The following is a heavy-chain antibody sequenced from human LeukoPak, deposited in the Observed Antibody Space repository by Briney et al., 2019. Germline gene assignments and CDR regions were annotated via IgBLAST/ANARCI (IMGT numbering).Heavy chain of an antibody. D-gene: IGHD2-2*01. J-gene: IGHJ5*02. CDR1: GFTFSSYA. Sequence: GGSLRLSXAASGFTFSSYAMSWVRQAPGKGLEWVSAISGSGGSTYYADSVKGRFTISRDNSKNTLYLQMNSLRAEDTAVYYCAKDGRYCSSTSCYAGHGWFDPWGQGTLVTVSS. V-gene: IGHV3-23*01. CDR2: ISGSGGST. CDR3: AKDGRYCSSTSCYAGHGWFDP.